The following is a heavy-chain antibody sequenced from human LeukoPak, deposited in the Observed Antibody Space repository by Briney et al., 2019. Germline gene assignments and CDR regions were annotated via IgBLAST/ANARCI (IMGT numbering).Heavy chain of an antibody. Sequence: GGSLTLSCGASGHTFSDFLVNWVRQARGKGLEWVSSISVRSNQRYYVDAVRGQYSSSIDDDRDSRVLQMKSRRAEDVDVYICVRLRSNNDRSGYYYYYDYWGQGPLAPVSA. D-gene: IGHD3-22*01. CDR2: ISVRSNQR. J-gene: IGHJ4*02. CDR3: VRLRSNNDRSGYYYYYDY. CDR1: GHTFSDFL. V-gene: IGHV3-21*01.